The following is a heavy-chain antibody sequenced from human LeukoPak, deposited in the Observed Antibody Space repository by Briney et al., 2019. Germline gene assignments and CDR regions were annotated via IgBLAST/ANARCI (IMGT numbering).Heavy chain of an antibody. D-gene: IGHD3-3*01. CDR2: ISSNSSYI. V-gene: IGHV3-21*01. Sequence: GGSLRLSCAASGFTFSSYSMNWVRQAPGKGLEWVSSISSNSSYIYYADSVKGRFTISRDNAKNSLYLQMNSLRAEDTAVYYCARDSLSDYDFWSGYYRFFDYWGQGTLVTVSS. CDR1: GFTFSSYS. J-gene: IGHJ4*02. CDR3: ARDSLSDYDFWSGYYRFFDY.